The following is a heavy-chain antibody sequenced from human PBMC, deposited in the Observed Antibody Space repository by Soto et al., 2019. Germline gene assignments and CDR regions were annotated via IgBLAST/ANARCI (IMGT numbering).Heavy chain of an antibody. D-gene: IGHD5-12*01. CDR2: ISWNSGSI. J-gene: IGHJ3*02. Sequence: PGGSLRLSCAASGFTFDDYAMHWVRQVPGKGLEWVSGISWNSGSIGYADSVEGRFTISRGNAKKSLYLQMNSLRAEDTALYYCANGRYGQVASAFDIWGQGTMVTVSS. CDR3: ANGRYGQVASAFDI. CDR1: GFTFDDYA. V-gene: IGHV3-9*01.